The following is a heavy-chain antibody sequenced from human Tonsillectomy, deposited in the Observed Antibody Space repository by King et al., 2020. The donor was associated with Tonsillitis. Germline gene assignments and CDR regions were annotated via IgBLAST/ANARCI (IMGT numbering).Heavy chain of an antibody. CDR1: GFSFRSYG. V-gene: IGHV3-30*02. Sequence: VQLVESGGGVVQPGGSLRLSCAASGFSFRSYGMHWVRQAPGKGLEWVAFIRYDGSNTFYGDSVKGRFTISRDNSKNTLYLQLNSLRPDDTAVYYCAKVPRPNDSVTSGYSPDWRQGTLVTVSS. CDR3: AKVPRPNDSVTSGYSPD. CDR2: IRYDGSNT. J-gene: IGHJ4*02. D-gene: IGHD3-22*01.